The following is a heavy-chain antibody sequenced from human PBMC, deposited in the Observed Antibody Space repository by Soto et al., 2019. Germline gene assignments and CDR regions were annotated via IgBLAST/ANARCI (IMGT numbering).Heavy chain of an antibody. CDR2: IYYSGST. D-gene: IGHD4-17*01. V-gene: IGHV4-31*03. J-gene: IGHJ4*02. Sequence: QVQLQESGPGLVKPSQTLSLTCTVSGGSISSGGYYWSWIRQHPGKGLEWIGYIYYSGSTYYNPSLKSRVTIAVDTSKNQFSLKLSSVTAADTAVYYCARAASPPIDYPFDYWGQGTLVTVSS. CDR1: GGSISSGGYY. CDR3: ARAASPPIDYPFDY.